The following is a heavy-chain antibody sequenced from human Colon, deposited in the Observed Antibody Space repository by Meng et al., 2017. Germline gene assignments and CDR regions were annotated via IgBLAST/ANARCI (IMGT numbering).Heavy chain of an antibody. J-gene: IGHJ4*02. D-gene: IGHD3-10*02. Sequence: QVQLQQSGPGLVKPSQTISLTCAISGDSVSSNSAAWNWIRQSPSRGLEWLGRTYYRSKYYNDYALSVKSRITINPDTSKNQFSLQLNSVTPEDTAIYYCARDWGDVRGGIDFWGQGTLVTVSS. V-gene: IGHV6-1*01. CDR3: ARDWGDVRGGIDF. CDR2: TYYRSKYYN. CDR1: GDSVSSNSAA.